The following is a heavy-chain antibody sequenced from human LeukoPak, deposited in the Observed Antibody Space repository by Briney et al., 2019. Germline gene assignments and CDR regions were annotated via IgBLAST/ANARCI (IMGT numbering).Heavy chain of an antibody. Sequence: PGGALRLSCAASEFTFSSYAMSWVRQAPGRGLEWVASISGSRSDTYYADSVKGRFTIFRDNSKNTLYLQMSTLRAVDTAVYYCAKALVPQLLRAIDHWGQGTLVIVSS. CDR3: AKALVPQLLRAIDH. D-gene: IGHD5-18*01. J-gene: IGHJ4*02. CDR1: EFTFSSYA. V-gene: IGHV3-23*01. CDR2: ISGSRSDT.